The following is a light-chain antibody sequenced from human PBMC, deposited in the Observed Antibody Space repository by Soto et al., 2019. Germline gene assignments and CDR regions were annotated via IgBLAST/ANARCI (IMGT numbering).Light chain of an antibody. CDR2: DAS. CDR1: QDIRGA. Sequence: IQLTQSPASLSASVGERVTITCRASQDIRGALAWYQQSPGEAPQLLIYDASTLESGVPSRFSGSSSGTHFTLTISSLQPEDFATYYCQQFLSYPITFGQGTRLEIK. V-gene: IGKV1-13*02. CDR3: QQFLSYPIT. J-gene: IGKJ5*01.